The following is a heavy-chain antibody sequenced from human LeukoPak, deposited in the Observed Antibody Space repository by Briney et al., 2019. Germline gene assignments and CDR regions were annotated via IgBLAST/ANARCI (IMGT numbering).Heavy chain of an antibody. CDR1: GYTFTGYY. J-gene: IGHJ6*02. CDR2: INPNSGGT. V-gene: IGHV1-2*06. Sequence: ASVKVSCTASGYTFTGYYMHWVRQAPGQGLEWMGRINPNSGGTNYAQKFQGRVTMTRDTSISTAYMELSRLRSDDTAVYYCAVVEPITIYGWYVWGQGTTVTVS. CDR3: AVVEPITIYGWYV. D-gene: IGHD3-9*01.